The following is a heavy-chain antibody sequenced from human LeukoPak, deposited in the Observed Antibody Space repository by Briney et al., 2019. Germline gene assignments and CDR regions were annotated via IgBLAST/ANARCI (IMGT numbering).Heavy chain of an antibody. CDR2: IYYSVST. J-gene: IGHJ3*02. CDR1: VGSKSRYY. Sequence: SETQSLTCTLSVGSKSRYYWNWIRDPPEKGREWFGYIYYSVSTNYNPSLKSRVTISVGPFKNQFSLKLSSVTAADTAVYYCAGRLWRRDGYNLSAFDIWGQGTMVTVSS. V-gene: IGHV4-59*01. D-gene: IGHD5-24*01. CDR3: AGRLWRRDGYNLSAFDI.